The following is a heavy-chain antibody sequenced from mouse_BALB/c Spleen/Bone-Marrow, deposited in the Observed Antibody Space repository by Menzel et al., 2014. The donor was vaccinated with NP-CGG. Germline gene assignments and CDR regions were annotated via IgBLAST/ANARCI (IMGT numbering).Heavy chain of an antibody. V-gene: IGHV1S56*01. J-gene: IGHJ1*01. CDR3: ARTTVVGPYWYFDV. CDR1: GNTFTSYY. CDR2: IYPGNVNT. D-gene: IGHD1-1*01. Sequence: QVQLQQPGPELVKPGTSVTISCKASGNTFTSYYIHWVKQRPGQGLEWIGWIYPGNVNTKYNERFRGKATLTADKSSSTAYMQLSSLTSEDSAVYFCARTTVVGPYWYFDVWGAGTAVTDSS.